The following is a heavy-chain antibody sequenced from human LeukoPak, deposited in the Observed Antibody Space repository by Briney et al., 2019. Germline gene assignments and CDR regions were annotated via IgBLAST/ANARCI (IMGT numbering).Heavy chain of an antibody. CDR2: VSYSGGT. V-gene: IGHV4-59*01. CDR3: ARGTIVRGVDY. Sequence: SETLSPTCTVSGGSITYYYWSWIRQFPGKGLEWIGYVSYSGGTNYNPSLKSRVTISVDTSKNQFSLKLSSVTAADTAVYYCARGTIVRGVDYWGQGTLVTVSS. D-gene: IGHD3-10*01. J-gene: IGHJ4*02. CDR1: GGSITYYY.